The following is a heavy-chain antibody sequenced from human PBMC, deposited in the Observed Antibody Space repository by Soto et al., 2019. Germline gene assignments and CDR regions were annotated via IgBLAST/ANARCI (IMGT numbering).Heavy chain of an antibody. J-gene: IGHJ5*02. Sequence: GASVKVSCKASGYTFITYTLHWVRQAPGQRLEWLGWINADSGNTEYSQKFQDRVTITRDTSATTAYMELSSLTSEDTAVYYCARDATSRNLFDPWGQGTLVTVSS. V-gene: IGHV1-3*01. CDR3: ARDATSRNLFDP. CDR1: GYTFITYT. CDR2: INADSGNT.